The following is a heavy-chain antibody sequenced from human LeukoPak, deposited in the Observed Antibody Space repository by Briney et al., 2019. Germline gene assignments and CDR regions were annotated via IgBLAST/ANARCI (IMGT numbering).Heavy chain of an antibody. CDR1: GYSISSANW. CDR2: IYNTGST. Sequence: SDTLSLTCAVSGYSISSANWWGWIRQSPGRGLEWIGYIYNTGSTHYNPSLTSRVTMSVDKSKNQFSLKLTSVTAVDTGVYYCATSGAPYYYDSSGYGLEDIWGQGTMVTVSS. CDR3: ATSGAPYYYDSSGYGLEDI. J-gene: IGHJ3*02. D-gene: IGHD3-22*01. V-gene: IGHV4-28*01.